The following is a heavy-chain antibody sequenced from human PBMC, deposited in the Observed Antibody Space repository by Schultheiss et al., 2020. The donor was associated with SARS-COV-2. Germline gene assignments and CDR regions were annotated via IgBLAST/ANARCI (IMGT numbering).Heavy chain of an antibody. CDR1: GFTFSSYS. Sequence: GGSLRLSCAASGFTFSSYSMNWVRQAPGKGLEWVSYISSSGSTIYYADSVKGRFTISRDNAKNSLYLQMNSLRAEDTAVYYCASQASWTARKYMDVWGKGTTVTVSS. CDR2: ISSSGSTI. D-gene: IGHD6-13*01. V-gene: IGHV3-48*01. CDR3: ASQASWTARKYMDV. J-gene: IGHJ6*03.